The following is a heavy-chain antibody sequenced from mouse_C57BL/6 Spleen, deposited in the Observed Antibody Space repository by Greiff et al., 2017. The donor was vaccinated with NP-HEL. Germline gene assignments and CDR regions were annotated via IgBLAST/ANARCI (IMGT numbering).Heavy chain of an antibody. Sequence: VQLQQSGPGLVKPSQSLSLTCSVTGYSITSGYYWNWIRQFPGNKLEWMGYISYDGSNNYNPSLKNRISITRDTSKNQFFLKLNSVTTEDTATYYCARGGTMITTHYFDYWGQGTTLTVSS. CDR3: ARGGTMITTHYFDY. CDR1: GYSITSGYY. J-gene: IGHJ2*01. CDR2: ISYDGSN. V-gene: IGHV3-6*01. D-gene: IGHD2-4*01.